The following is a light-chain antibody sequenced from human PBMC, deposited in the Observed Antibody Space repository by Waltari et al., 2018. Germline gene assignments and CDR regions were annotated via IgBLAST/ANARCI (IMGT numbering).Light chain of an antibody. CDR3: SSYTSSSVV. CDR1: ISDVGGYNY. J-gene: IGLJ2*01. CDR2: DVS. V-gene: IGLV2-14*01. Sequence: QSALTQPASVSGSPGQSTTISCTATISDVGGYNYASWYQQHPGKAPKLIIHDVSNRPSGVSNRFSGSKSGNTASLTISGLQAEDEADYYCSSYTSSSVVFGGGTKLTVL.